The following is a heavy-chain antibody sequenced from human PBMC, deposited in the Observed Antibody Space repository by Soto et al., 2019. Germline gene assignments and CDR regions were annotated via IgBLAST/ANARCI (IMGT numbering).Heavy chain of an antibody. CDR3: ARHRGWFDP. J-gene: IGHJ5*02. V-gene: IGHV4-59*08. Sequence: SETLSLTCTVSGGSISSYYWSWIRRPPGKGLEWIGYIYYSGSTNYNPSLKSRVTISVDTSKNQFSLKLSSVTAADTAVYYCARHRGWFDPWGQGTLITVSS. CDR1: GGSISSYY. CDR2: IYYSGST.